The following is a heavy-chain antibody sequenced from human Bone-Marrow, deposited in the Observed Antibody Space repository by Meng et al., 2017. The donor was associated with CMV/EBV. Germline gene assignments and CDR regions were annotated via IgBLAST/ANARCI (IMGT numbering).Heavy chain of an antibody. J-gene: IGHJ4*02. V-gene: IGHV3-7*01. CDR3: ARDPDGFDY. D-gene: IGHD2-8*01. Sequence: GESLKISCAASGFTFSNYWMCWVRQAPGKGLEWVANINTDGGGTYHADSVKGRLIISRDNAKNLLVLQMNSLRDEDTALYYCARDPDGFDYWGQGTVVTVSS. CDR2: INTDGGGT. CDR1: GFTFSNYW.